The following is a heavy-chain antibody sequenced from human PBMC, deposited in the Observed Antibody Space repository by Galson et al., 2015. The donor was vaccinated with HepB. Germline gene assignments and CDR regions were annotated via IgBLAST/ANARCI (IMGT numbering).Heavy chain of an antibody. CDR2: MNPNSGNT. J-gene: IGHJ4*02. V-gene: IGHV1-8*01. D-gene: IGHD1-7*01. CDR3: ARGQLELRSVPLMR. Sequence: SVKVSCKASGYTFTSYDINWVRQATGQGLEWMGWMNPNSGNTGYAQKFQGRVTMTRNTSISTAYMELSSLRSEDTAVYYCARGQLELRSVPLMRWGQGTLVTVSS. CDR1: GYTFTSYD.